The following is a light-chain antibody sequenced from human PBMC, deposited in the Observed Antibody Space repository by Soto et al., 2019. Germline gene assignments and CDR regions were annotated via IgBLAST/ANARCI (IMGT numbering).Light chain of an antibody. V-gene: IGKV1-5*03. CDR3: QHYNSYSEA. Sequence: DIQMTQSPSTLSGSVGDRVTITCRASQTISSWLAWYPQKPGKAPKLLIYKASTLKSGVPSRFSGSGSGTECTLTISSLQPDDFETYDCQHYNSYSEAFGQGTKVELK. CDR1: QTISSW. J-gene: IGKJ1*01. CDR2: KAS.